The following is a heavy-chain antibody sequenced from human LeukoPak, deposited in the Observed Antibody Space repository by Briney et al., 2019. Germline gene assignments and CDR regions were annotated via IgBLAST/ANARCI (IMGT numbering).Heavy chain of an antibody. CDR3: ARGRPTVVYYYYYYYMDV. CDR2: INHSGST. V-gene: IGHV4-34*01. CDR1: GGSISSYY. Sequence: SETLSLTCTVSGGSISSYYWSWIRQPPGKGLEWIGEINHSGSTNYNPSLKSRVTISVDTSKNQFSLKLSSVTAADTAVYYCARGRPTVVYYYYYYYMDVWGKGTTVTVSS. J-gene: IGHJ6*03. D-gene: IGHD4-11*01.